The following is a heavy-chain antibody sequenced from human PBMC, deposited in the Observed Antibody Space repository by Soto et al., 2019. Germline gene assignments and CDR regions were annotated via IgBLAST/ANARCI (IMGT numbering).Heavy chain of an antibody. CDR3: ARIRRVGSFHYFDY. D-gene: IGHD1-26*01. J-gene: IGHJ4*02. CDR2: IFSNDET. Sequence: QVTLKESGPVLVKPTETLTLTCTVSGFSLSNARMGVSWIRQPPGKALEWLAHIFSNDETSYNTSLKTRLTISKDTSKSQVVLTMTNMDPVDTATYYCARIRRVGSFHYFDYWGQGTLVTVSS. CDR1: GFSLSNARMG. V-gene: IGHV2-26*01.